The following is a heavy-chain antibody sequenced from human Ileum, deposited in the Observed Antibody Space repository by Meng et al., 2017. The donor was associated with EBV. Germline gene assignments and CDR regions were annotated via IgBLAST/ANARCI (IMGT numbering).Heavy chain of an antibody. CDR1: GVSIRSGVYH. Sequence: VHPQESGPGLVKPSQTLSLTCAVSGVSIRSGVYHWSWIRQPPGKGLEWIGCSGGTYYNPSLKSRLTISVDTSKNQFSLKLDSATAADTAVYYCAIYAVGGSGQGYWGQGTLVTVSS. CDR2: CSGGT. J-gene: IGHJ4*02. V-gene: IGHV4-30-4*01. CDR3: AIYAVGGSGQGY. D-gene: IGHD1-26*01.